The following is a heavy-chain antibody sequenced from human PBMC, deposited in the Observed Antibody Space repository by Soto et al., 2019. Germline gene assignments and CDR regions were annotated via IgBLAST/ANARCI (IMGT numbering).Heavy chain of an antibody. Sequence: QVQLVQSGAEVRRPGGSVRISCKTSGYNFNTYGIIWVRQAPGQGLEWMGWISGYNGYTKYAQRLEDRVTLSTDTSTSTAYLQLRSLRSGDTAVYFCARDRDYSHTDADIDFWGQGTLVTVSS. CDR3: ARDRDYSHTDADIDF. J-gene: IGHJ4*02. CDR1: GYNFNTYG. CDR2: ISGYNGYT. V-gene: IGHV1-18*01. D-gene: IGHD3-16*01.